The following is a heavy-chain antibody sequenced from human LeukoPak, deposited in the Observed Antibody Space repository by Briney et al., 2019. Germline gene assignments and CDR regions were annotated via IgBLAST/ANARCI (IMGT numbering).Heavy chain of an antibody. D-gene: IGHD3-22*01. Sequence: ASVKVSCKASGFTFTSSAVQWVRQARGQRLEWIAWIVVGSGNTNYAQKFQERVTITRDMSTSLVYMELSSLRSEDTAVYYCAAEAAYYYDSRDAFDVWGQGTMVTVSS. V-gene: IGHV1-58*01. CDR3: AAEAAYYYDSRDAFDV. CDR2: IVVGSGNT. CDR1: GFTFTSSA. J-gene: IGHJ3*01.